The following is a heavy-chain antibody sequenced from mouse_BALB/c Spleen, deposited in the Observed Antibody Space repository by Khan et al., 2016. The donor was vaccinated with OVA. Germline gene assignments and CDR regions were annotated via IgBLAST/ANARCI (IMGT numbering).Heavy chain of an antibody. D-gene: IGHD3-1*01. V-gene: IGHV3-6*02. CDR2: IRYDGSN. Sequence: EVQLQESGPGLVKPSQSLSLTCSVTGYSITSGYYWNWIRQFPGNKLEWMGYIRYDGSNNYNPSLKNRISITRATSKHQFFLKLNSVTTEDTATYYCARGGSSGPAWFAYWGQGTLVTVSA. CDR3: ARGGSSGPAWFAY. J-gene: IGHJ3*01. CDR1: GYSITSGYY.